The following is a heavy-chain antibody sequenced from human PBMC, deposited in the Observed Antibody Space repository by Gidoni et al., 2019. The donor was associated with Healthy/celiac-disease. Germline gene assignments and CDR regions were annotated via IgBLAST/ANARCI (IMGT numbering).Heavy chain of an antibody. CDR2: ISHDGSNK. CDR1: GFTFRRYA. J-gene: IGHJ4*02. CDR3: ARGGHSGYDYDYFDY. D-gene: IGHD5-12*01. V-gene: IGHV3-30-3*01. Sequence: QVQLVESGGGVVQPGRSLRLSCAAPGFTFRRYAMHWVRQAPGKGLEWVAVISHDGSNKYYADSVKGRFTISRDNSKNTLYLQMNSLRAEDTAVYYCARGGHSGYDYDYFDYWGQGTLVTVSS.